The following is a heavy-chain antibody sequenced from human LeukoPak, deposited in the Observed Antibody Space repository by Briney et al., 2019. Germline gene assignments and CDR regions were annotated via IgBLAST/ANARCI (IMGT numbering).Heavy chain of an antibody. V-gene: IGHV3-21*01. D-gene: IGHD2-15*01. CDR1: GFTFSSYS. CDR3: ARVPFFGSGGYDY. J-gene: IGHJ4*02. Sequence: GGSLRLSCAASGFTFSSYSMNWVRQAPGKGLEWVSSISSSSSYIYYADSVKGRFTISRDNAKNSLYLQMNSLRAEDTAVYYCARVPFFGSGGYDYWGQGTLVTVSS. CDR2: ISSSSSYI.